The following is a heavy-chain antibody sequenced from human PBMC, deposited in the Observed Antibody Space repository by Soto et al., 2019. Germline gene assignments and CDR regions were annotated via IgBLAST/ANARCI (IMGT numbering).Heavy chain of an antibody. J-gene: IGHJ4*02. CDR2: ISGSGGST. V-gene: IGHV3-23*01. CDR3: AKVGGGGGAVAGTNY. Sequence: GGSLRLSCAASGFTFSSYAMSWVRQAPGKGLEWVSAISGSGGSTYYADSVKGRFTISRDNSKNTLYLQMNSLRAEDTAVYYCAKVGGGGGAVAGTNYWGQGTLVTVSS. CDR1: GFTFSSYA. D-gene: IGHD6-19*01.